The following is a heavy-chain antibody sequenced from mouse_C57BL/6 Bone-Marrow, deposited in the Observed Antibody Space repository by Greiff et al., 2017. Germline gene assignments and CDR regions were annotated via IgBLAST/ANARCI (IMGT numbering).Heavy chain of an antibody. CDR3: ARNNGLWLAY. Sequence: VQLQQSGAELVRPGASVKLSCKASGYTFTDYYINWVKQRPGQGLEWIARIYPGSGNTYYNEKFKGKATLTAEKSSSTAYMQLSSLTSEDSAVYFCARNNGLWLAYWGQGTLVTVSA. CDR1: GYTFTDYY. V-gene: IGHV1-76*01. D-gene: IGHD1-3*01. CDR2: IYPGSGNT. J-gene: IGHJ3*01.